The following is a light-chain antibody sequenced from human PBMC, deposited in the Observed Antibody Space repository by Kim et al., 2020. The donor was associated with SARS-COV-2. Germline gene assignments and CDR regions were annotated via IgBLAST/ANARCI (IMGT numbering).Light chain of an antibody. V-gene: IGKV3-15*01. CDR1: QSVRSN. Sequence: VSPGERATLSCKASQSVRSNLAWYQQKTGQAPRLLIYGASTRATGVPARFSGSGSGTEFTLTISSLQSEDFAVYYCQQYTTWRGAFGQGTKVEIK. J-gene: IGKJ1*01. CDR3: QQYTTWRGA. CDR2: GAS.